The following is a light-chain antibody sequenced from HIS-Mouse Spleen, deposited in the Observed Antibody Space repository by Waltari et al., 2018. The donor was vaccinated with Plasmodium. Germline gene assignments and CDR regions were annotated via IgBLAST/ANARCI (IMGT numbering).Light chain of an antibody. V-gene: IGKV1-13*02. J-gene: IGKJ5*01. CDR2: VAS. CDR1: QGISSS. CDR3: QQFNSYPQGT. Sequence: AMQWTQSPSSMSPAVGDSVTIPCRASQGISSSLAWYQHKPGKAPKLLIYVASSLESGVPSRFSGSGSGTDFTLTSSSLQPEDFATYYCQQFNSYPQGTFGQGTRLEIK.